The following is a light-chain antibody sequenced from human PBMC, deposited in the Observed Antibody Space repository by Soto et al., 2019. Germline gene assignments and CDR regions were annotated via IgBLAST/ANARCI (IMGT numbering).Light chain of an antibody. CDR3: SAYTTSTTQV. J-gene: IGLJ2*01. CDR1: SSDVGSYNY. Sequence: QSALTQPASVSGSPGQSITIYCTATSSDVGSYNYVSWYQQHPGKAPKLMIYEVRKRPSGVSDRFSGSKSGKTASLTIFGLQADDQADYYCSAYTTSTTQVFGGGTKLTVL. V-gene: IGLV2-14*01. CDR2: EVR.